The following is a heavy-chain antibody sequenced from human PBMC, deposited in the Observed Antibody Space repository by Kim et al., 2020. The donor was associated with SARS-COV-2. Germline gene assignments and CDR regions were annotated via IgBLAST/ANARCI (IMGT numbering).Heavy chain of an antibody. CDR1: GYTFTTYG. D-gene: IGHD1-26*01. CDR3: ARDGGVGAYTSGY. CDR2: ISPYNANT. J-gene: IGHJ4*02. Sequence: ASVKVSCKTSGYTFTTYGISWVRQAPGQGLDWMGWISPYNANTDYAQKFQGRVTMTTDTSTSTAYMELRSLRSDDTAVYYCARDGGVGAYTSGYWGQGTLVTVSS. V-gene: IGHV1-18*01.